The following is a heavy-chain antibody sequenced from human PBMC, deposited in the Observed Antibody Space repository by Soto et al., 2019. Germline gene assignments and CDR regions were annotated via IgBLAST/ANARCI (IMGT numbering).Heavy chain of an antibody. CDR1: GYTLTELS. V-gene: IGHV1-24*01. D-gene: IGHD5-12*01. CDR3: ATTSGYDIDAFDI. CDR2: FDPEDGET. J-gene: IGHJ3*02. Sequence: ASVKVSCKVSGYTLTELSMHWMRQAPGKGLEWMGGFDPEDGETIYAQKFQGRVTMTEDTSTDTAYMELSSLRSEDTAVYYCATTSGYDIDAFDIWGQGTMVTVSS.